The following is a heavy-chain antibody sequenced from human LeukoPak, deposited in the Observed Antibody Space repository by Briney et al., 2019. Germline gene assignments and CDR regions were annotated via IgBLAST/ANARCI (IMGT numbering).Heavy chain of an antibody. CDR2: ISGSGGST. J-gene: IGHJ4*02. V-gene: IGHV3-23*01. Sequence: GGSLRLSCAASGFTFSSYAMSWVRQAPGKGLEWVSAISGSGGSTYYADSVKGRFTISRDNSKNTLYLQMNSLRAEDTAVYYCANANMLTLVTQIDYWGQGTLVTVSS. CDR1: GFTFSSYA. CDR3: ANANMLTLVTQIDY. D-gene: IGHD3-9*01.